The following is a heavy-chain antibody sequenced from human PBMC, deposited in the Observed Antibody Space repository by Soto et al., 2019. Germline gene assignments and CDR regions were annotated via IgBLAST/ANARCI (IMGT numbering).Heavy chain of an antibody. CDR3: AKTEAWSVVGAFDI. J-gene: IGHJ3*02. Sequence: GGSLRLSCAASGFTFSSYAMHWVRQAPGKGLEWVAVISYDGSNKYYADSVKGRFTISRDNAKNSLYLQMNSLRAEDTALYYCAKTEAWSVVGAFDIWGQGTMVTVSS. V-gene: IGHV3-30-3*02. D-gene: IGHD3-3*01. CDR1: GFTFSSYA. CDR2: ISYDGSNK.